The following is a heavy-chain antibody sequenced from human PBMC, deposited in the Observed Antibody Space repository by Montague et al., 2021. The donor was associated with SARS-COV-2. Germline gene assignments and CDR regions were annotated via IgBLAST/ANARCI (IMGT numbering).Heavy chain of an antibody. V-gene: IGHV4-31*03. CDR1: GGSISSGSYY. Sequence: TLSLTCTVSGGSISSGSYYWSWIRQHPGKGLEWIGYIYYSGSTYYNPSLKRRVTISVDTSKNQFSLKLSSVTAADTAVYYCARARITMIVVVNAFDIWGQGTMVTVSS. CDR2: IYYSGST. D-gene: IGHD3-22*01. CDR3: ARARITMIVVVNAFDI. J-gene: IGHJ3*02.